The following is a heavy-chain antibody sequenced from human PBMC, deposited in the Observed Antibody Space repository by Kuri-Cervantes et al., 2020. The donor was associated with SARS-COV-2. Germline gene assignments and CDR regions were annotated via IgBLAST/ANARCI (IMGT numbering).Heavy chain of an antibody. D-gene: IGHD4-17*01. V-gene: IGHV1-46*01. CDR1: GYTFTSYY. CDR2: INPSGGST. J-gene: IGHJ5*02. Sequence: ASVKVSCKASGYTFTSYYMHWVRQAPGQGLEWMGIINPSGGSTSYAQKFQGRVTMTRDTSTSTVYMELSSLRSEDTAVYYCARAGIDYGDFPLGFDPWGQGTLVTASS. CDR3: ARAGIDYGDFPLGFDP.